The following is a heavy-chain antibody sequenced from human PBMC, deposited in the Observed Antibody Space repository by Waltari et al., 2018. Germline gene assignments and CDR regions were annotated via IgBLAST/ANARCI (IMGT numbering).Heavy chain of an antibody. D-gene: IGHD6-13*01. J-gene: IGHJ6*02. CDR1: GGTFSSYA. CDR2: IIPIFGTA. CDR3: ARGEAAAGWNYYYYGMDV. Sequence: QVQLVQSGAEVKKPGSSVKVSCKASGGTFSSYAISWVRPAPGQGLEWMGGIIPIFGTANYAQKFQGRVTITADESTSTAYMELSSLRSEDTAVYYCARGEAAAGWNYYYYGMDVWGQGTTVTVSS. V-gene: IGHV1-69*01.